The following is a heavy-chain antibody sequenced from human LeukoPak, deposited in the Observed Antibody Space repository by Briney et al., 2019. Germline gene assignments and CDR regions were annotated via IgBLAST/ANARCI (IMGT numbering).Heavy chain of an antibody. CDR2: IIPILGIA. J-gene: IGHJ6*02. V-gene: IGHV1-69*04. CDR1: GGTFSSYA. CDR3: ARESQDIVVVPAPYGMDV. Sequence: SVKVSCKASGGTFSSYAISWVRQAPGQGLEWMGRIIPILGIANYGQKFQGRVTITADKSTSTAYMELSSLRSEDTAVYYCARESQDIVVVPAPYGMDVWGQGTTVTVSS. D-gene: IGHD2-2*01.